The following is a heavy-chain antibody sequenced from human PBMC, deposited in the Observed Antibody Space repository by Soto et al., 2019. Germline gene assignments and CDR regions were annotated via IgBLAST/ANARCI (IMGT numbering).Heavy chain of an antibody. Sequence: GASVKVSCKASGYTFTSYGISWVRQAPGQGLEWMGWISAYNGNTNYAQKLQGRVTMTTDTSTSTAYMELRSLRSDDAAVYYCARDAATSSSWYADFGYWGQGTLVTVSS. V-gene: IGHV1-18*01. CDR2: ISAYNGNT. J-gene: IGHJ4*02. D-gene: IGHD6-13*01. CDR3: ARDAATSSSWYADFGY. CDR1: GYTFTSYG.